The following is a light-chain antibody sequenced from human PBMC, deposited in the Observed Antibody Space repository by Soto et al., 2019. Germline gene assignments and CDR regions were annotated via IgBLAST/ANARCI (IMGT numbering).Light chain of an antibody. J-gene: IGLJ2*01. CDR1: NNDIGGYKY. CDR2: EVT. Sequence: QSVLTQPPSASGSPGQSVTISCTGTNNDIGGYKYVSWYQQHPDKPPKLMIYEVTQRPSGVPDRFSGSKSGNTASLTVSGLQAEDEADYYCSSHAGGNHHVVFGGGTKVTVL. CDR3: SSHAGGNHHVV. V-gene: IGLV2-8*01.